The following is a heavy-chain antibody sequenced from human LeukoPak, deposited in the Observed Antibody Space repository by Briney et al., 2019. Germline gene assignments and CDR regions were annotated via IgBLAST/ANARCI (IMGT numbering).Heavy chain of an antibody. D-gene: IGHD2-2*01. CDR1: GFTFSSYS. Sequence: GGSLRLSCAASGFTFSSYSMNWVRQTPGKGLEWISYIRSSSSTIYYADSVKGRFAISRDNAKNSPYLQMDSLRAEDTAVYYCATGMWGYCSATSCPLDFWGQGTLVTVSS. J-gene: IGHJ4*02. CDR2: IRSSSSTI. V-gene: IGHV3-48*01. CDR3: ATGMWGYCSATSCPLDF.